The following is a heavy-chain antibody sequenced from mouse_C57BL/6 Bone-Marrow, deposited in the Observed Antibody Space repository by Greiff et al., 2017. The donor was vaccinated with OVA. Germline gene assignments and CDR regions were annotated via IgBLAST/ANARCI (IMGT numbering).Heavy chain of an antibody. CDR2: ISDGGSYT. V-gene: IGHV5-4*03. CDR1: GFTFSSYA. Sequence: EVKVEESGGGLVKPGGSLKLSCAASGFTFSSYAMSWVRQTPEKRLEWVATISDGGSYTYYPDNVKGRFTISRDNAKNNLYLQMSHLKSEDTAMYYCARGTTGYFDVWGTGTTVTVSS. CDR3: ARGTTGYFDV. J-gene: IGHJ1*03. D-gene: IGHD1-1*01.